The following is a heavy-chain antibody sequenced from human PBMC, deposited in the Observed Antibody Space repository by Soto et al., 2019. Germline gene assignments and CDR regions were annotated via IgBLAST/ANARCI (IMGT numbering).Heavy chain of an antibody. V-gene: IGHV3-30*18. J-gene: IGHJ6*02. CDR1: GFTFSSYG. D-gene: IGHD3-10*01. CDR2: ISYDGSNK. CDR3: AKGSGFGV. Sequence: GGSLRLSCAASGFTFSSYGMHRVRQAPGKGLEWVAVISYDGSNKYYADSVKGRFTISRDNSKNTLYLQMNSLRAEDTAVYYCAKGSGFGVWGQGTTVTVSS.